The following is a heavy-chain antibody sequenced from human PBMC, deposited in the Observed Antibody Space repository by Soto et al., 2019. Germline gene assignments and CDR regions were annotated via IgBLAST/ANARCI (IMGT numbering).Heavy chain of an antibody. J-gene: IGHJ3*02. V-gene: IGHV3-33*01. CDR2: IWYDGSNK. D-gene: IGHD3-22*01. Sequence: GGSLRLSCAASGFTFSSYGMHWVRQAPGKGLEWVAVIWYDGSNKYYADSVKGRFTISRDNSKNTLYLQMNSLRAEDTAVYYCARVLNDDDSSGYSDAFDIWGQETMVTVSS. CDR3: ARVLNDDDSSGYSDAFDI. CDR1: GFTFSSYG.